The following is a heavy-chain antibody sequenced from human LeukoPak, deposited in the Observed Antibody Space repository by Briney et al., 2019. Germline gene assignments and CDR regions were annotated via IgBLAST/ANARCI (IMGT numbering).Heavy chain of an antibody. J-gene: IGHJ4*02. Sequence: SETLSLTCTVSGGSISGHYWSWIRQPPGKGLESIGYIYYSGSTNYSPSLKSRVTISVDTSKNQFSLKLSSVTAADTAVYYCARVGSGGILGFIDYWGQGTLVTVSS. CDR2: IYYSGST. CDR3: ARVGSGGILGFIDY. V-gene: IGHV4-59*11. CDR1: GGSISGHY. D-gene: IGHD1-26*01.